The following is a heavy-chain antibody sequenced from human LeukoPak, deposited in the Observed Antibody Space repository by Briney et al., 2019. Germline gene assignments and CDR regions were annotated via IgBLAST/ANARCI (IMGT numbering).Heavy chain of an antibody. Sequence: QPGGSLRLSCAASGFTFSSYSMNWVRQAPGKGLKWVSYISSGSSTIYYADSVKGRFTISRDNAKDSLCLQMNSLRDEDTAVYYCARENIVVVTAIRDAFDIWGQGTMVTVSS. CDR3: ARENIVVVTAIRDAFDI. CDR2: ISSGSSTI. D-gene: IGHD2-21*02. V-gene: IGHV3-48*02. CDR1: GFTFSSYS. J-gene: IGHJ3*02.